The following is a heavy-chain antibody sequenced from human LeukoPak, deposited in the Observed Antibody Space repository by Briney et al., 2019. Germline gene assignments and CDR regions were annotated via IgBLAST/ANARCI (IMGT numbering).Heavy chain of an antibody. Sequence: GGSLRLSCAASGLTFSDFNMPWIRQAPGKGLRGVSYIRKRGSTIHYADSVRGRFTISRDNAKKSLYLQMNSLRAEDTAVYYCARSADRSGYFREITLYYFDYWGQGTLVTVSP. CDR3: ARSADRSGYFREITLYYFDY. J-gene: IGHJ4*02. V-gene: IGHV3-11*01. CDR2: IRKRGSTI. CDR1: GLTFSDFN. D-gene: IGHD3-22*01.